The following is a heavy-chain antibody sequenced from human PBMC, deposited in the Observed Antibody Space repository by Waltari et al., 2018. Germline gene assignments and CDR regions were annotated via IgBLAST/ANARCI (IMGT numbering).Heavy chain of an antibody. Sequence: EVQLVESGGGLVQPGRSLRLSCAASGFTFDDYAMHWVRQAPGKGLEWVSGISWNSGSIGYADSVKGRFTSSRDNAKNSLYLQMNSLRAEDTALYYCAKDRSWSGSGSYYDYWGQGTLVTVSS. CDR1: GFTFDDYA. J-gene: IGHJ4*02. CDR2: ISWNSGSI. CDR3: AKDRSWSGSGSYYDY. V-gene: IGHV3-9*01. D-gene: IGHD3-10*01.